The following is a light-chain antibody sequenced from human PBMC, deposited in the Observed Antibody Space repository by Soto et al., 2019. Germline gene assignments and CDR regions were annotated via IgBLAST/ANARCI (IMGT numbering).Light chain of an antibody. J-gene: IGKJ5*01. CDR1: RSFASSY. V-gene: IGKV3-20*01. Sequence: EIVLTQSPATLSLSPGEGATLSCRASRSFASSYLAWYQHKPGQAPRLLIYAASSRATGIPDRFIGSGSGTDFTLTISRLEPDDSAVYYCHHYDSSPPYTFGQGTRLEIK. CDR2: AAS. CDR3: HHYDSSPPYT.